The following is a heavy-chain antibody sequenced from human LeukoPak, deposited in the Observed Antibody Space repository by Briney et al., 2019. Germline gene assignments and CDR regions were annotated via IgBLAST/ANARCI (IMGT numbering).Heavy chain of an antibody. D-gene: IGHD5-24*01. J-gene: IGHJ4*02. CDR1: GFTFSRHA. V-gene: IGHV3-23*01. CDR2: TGLNSVNT. Sequence: GGSLRLSCAASGFTFSRHAMSWVRQAPGKGLEWVSTTGLNSVNTLCAESVQGRFSISRDNSKNTLDLQMDNLRVDDTAAYYCAKGDDIGKHPTRAYYFDTWGQGTLVTVSS. CDR3: AKGDDIGKHPTRAYYFDT.